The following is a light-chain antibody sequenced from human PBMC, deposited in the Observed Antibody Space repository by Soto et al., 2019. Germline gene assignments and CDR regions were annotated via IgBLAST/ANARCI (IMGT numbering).Light chain of an antibody. CDR3: STWDDSLNGVL. J-gene: IGLJ2*01. CDR2: SNN. V-gene: IGLV1-44*01. Sequence: QSVLTQPPSASGTPGQRVTISCSGSSSNIGTNSVNWYQHLPGAAPKLLIYSNNQRPSGVPDRFFGSRSGTSASLAISGLQSEDEADYYCSTWDDSLNGVLFGGGTKVTVL. CDR1: SSNIGTNS.